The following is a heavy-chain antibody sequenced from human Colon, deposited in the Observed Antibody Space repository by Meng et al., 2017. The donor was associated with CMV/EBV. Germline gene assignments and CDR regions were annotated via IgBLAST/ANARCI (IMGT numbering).Heavy chain of an antibody. CDR1: SSSIYR. J-gene: IGHJ6*02. Sequence: SSSIYRWGWIRQSPGKGMEWIGHIHHSGRTYYNPSLKSRVTISVDTSKNQFSLNLSSVTAADTAVYFCAHDQVVIVEDFYYYGSDVWGQGTTVTVSS. D-gene: IGHD2/OR15-2a*01. CDR3: AHDQVVIVEDFYYYGSDV. V-gene: IGHV4-39*07. CDR2: IHHSGRT.